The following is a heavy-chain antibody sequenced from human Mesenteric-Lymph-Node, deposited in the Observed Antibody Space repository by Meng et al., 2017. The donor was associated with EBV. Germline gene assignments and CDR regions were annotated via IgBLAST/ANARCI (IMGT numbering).Heavy chain of an antibody. J-gene: IGHJ5*02. CDR1: XGSFSGYY. D-gene: IGHD6-19*01. V-gene: IGHV4-34*01. Sequence: QVQLQPWGAGLLKPSXXLSLTCAVYXGSFSGYYWSWIRQPPGKGLEWIGEINHSGSTNYTPSLKSRVTISVDTSKNQFSLKLSSVTAADTAVYYCARVPPRYSSRAGRAEFDPWGQGTLVTVSS. CDR2: INHSGST. CDR3: ARVPPRYSSRAGRAEFDP.